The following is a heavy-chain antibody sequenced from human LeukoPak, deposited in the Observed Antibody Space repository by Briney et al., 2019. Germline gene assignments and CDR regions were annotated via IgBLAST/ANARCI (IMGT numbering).Heavy chain of an antibody. V-gene: IGHV4-59*01. Sequence: SETLSLTXTVSGGSISSYYWSWIRQPPGKGLEWIGYIYYSGSTNYNPSLKSRVTISVDTSKNQFSLKLSSVTAADTAVYYCARATDFWSGYYLDYWGQGTLVTVSS. D-gene: IGHD3-3*01. CDR3: ARATDFWSGYYLDY. CDR1: GGSISSYY. J-gene: IGHJ4*02. CDR2: IYYSGST.